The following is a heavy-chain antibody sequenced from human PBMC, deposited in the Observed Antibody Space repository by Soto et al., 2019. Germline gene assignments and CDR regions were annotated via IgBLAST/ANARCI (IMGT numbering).Heavy chain of an antibody. CDR1: GFTFSDYY. J-gene: IGHJ4*02. D-gene: IGHD6-13*01. CDR3: ARLRASSWYMGGYFDY. V-gene: IGHV3-11*06. Sequence: QVQLVESGGGLVKPGGSLRLSCAASGFTFSDYYMSWIRQAPGKGLEWVSYIVSSSAYTNYADSVKGRFTISRDNAKNSLYLEMNSLRAEDTAVYYCARLRASSWYMGGYFDYWGQGTLVTVSS. CDR2: IVSSSAYT.